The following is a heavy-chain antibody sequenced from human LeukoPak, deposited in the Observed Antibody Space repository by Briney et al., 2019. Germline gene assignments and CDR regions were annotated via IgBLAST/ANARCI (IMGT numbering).Heavy chain of an antibody. CDR3: ARHSGSSPHYFDY. Sequence: KTSETLSLTCSVSGASINSHYWTWIRQPAGKGLEWIGFIYYSGSTHYKSSLKSRVTISVDTSKNQFSLRLSSVTAADTAVYYCARHSGSSPHYFDYWGQGTLVTVSS. CDR1: GASINSHY. J-gene: IGHJ4*02. V-gene: IGHV4-59*08. CDR2: IYYSGST. D-gene: IGHD1-26*01.